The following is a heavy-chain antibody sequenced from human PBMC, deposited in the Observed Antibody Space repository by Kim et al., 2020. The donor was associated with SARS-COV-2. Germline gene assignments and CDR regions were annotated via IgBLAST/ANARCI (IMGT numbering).Heavy chain of an antibody. CDR3: ARDLIVDFWSGYYSDYYYGMDV. J-gene: IGHJ6*02. Sequence: ASVKVSCKASGYTFTSYYMHWVRQAPGQGLEWMGIINPSGGSTSYAQKFQGRVTMTSDTSTSTVYMELSSLRSEDTAVYYCARDLIVDFWSGYYSDYYYGMDVWGQGTTVTVSS. V-gene: IGHV1-46*01. D-gene: IGHD3-3*01. CDR1: GYTFTSYY. CDR2: INPSGGST.